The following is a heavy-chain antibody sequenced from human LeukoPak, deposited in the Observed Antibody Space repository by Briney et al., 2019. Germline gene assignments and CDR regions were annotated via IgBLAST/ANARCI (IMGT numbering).Heavy chain of an antibody. J-gene: IGHJ5*02. D-gene: IGHD3-3*01. CDR3: ARGPVNYDFWSGARP. CDR2: ISSSSSYI. CDR1: GFTFSSYS. V-gene: IGHV3-21*01. Sequence: PGGSLRLSCAASGFTFSSYSMNWGRQAPRKGLQWFSSISSSSSYIYYDDSVKGRFTISRDNAKNSLYLQMNSLRADDTAVSYCARGPVNYDFWSGARPWGQGTLVSVS.